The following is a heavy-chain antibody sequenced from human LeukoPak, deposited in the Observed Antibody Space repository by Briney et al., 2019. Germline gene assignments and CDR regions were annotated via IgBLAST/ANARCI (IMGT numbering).Heavy chain of an antibody. CDR2: INHSGST. CDR1: GGSFSGYY. Sequence: SETLSLTCAVYGGSFSGYYWSWIRQPPGKGLEWIGAINHSGSTNYNPSIKSRVTISVDTSKNQFSLKLSSVTAADTAVYYCARSADYYDSSGYSLTYYFDYWGQGTLVTVSS. J-gene: IGHJ4*02. D-gene: IGHD3-22*01. V-gene: IGHV4-34*01. CDR3: ARSADYYDSSGYSLTYYFDY.